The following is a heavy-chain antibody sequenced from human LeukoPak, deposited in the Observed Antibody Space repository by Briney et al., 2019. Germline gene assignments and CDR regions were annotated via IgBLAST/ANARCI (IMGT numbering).Heavy chain of an antibody. CDR3: ARVLTFPLVGVLDP. D-gene: IGHD3-10*01. Sequence: PSETLSLTCIVSTASISSNSWSWIRQPAGKGLEWIGRIDTSGNTNSNPSLQSRVTMSVDMSKNQFSLKLSSVTAADTAVYYCARVLTFPLVGVLDPWGQGTLVTVSS. J-gene: IGHJ5*02. CDR1: TASISSNS. V-gene: IGHV4-4*07. CDR2: IDTSGNT.